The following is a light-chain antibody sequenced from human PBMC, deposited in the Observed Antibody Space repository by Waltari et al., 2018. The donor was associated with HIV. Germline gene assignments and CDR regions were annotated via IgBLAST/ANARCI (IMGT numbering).Light chain of an antibody. J-gene: IGLJ3*02. CDR2: YNN. CDR1: SSNIGSNT. Sequence: QSVLTQPPSASGTPGQRVTISCSGSSSNIGSNTVNWYQQLPGTSPKLLIYYNNQRPSGVPDRFSGSKSGTSASLAISGIQSEDEADYYCAAWDDSLMGVFGGGTRLTVL. CDR3: AAWDDSLMGV. V-gene: IGLV1-44*01.